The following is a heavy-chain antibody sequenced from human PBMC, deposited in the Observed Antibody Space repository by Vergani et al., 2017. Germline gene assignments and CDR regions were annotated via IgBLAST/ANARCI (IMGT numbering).Heavy chain of an antibody. V-gene: IGHV4-59*01. Sequence: QVQLQESGPRLVKASETLALTCTVSGDSTGDYRWGWIRQPPGKGLEWIGYSGNNNYNYNPSLKSRVTISADMSKSQFSLRLTSVTAADTAIYYCARSQGDYWYFDLWGPGSLVTVSS. CDR2: SGNNNY. CDR3: ARSQGDYWYFDL. J-gene: IGHJ2*01. D-gene: IGHD2-21*01. CDR1: GDSTGDYR.